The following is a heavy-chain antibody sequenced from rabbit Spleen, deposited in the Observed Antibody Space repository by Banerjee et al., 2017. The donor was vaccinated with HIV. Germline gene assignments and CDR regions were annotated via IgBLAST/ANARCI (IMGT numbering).Heavy chain of an antibody. Sequence: QEQLVESGGGLVQPEGSLTLTCKASGVSFTSSSYMCWVRQAPGKGLEWIACIDTGISGFTYFATWAKGRFTCSKTSSTTVTLQMTRLTAADTATYFCASDTSYGGAGVALKLWGPGTLVTVS. CDR3: ASDTSYGGAGVALKL. CDR2: IDTGISGFT. V-gene: IGHV1S45*01. J-gene: IGHJ4*01. D-gene: IGHD4-2*01. CDR1: GVSFTSSSY.